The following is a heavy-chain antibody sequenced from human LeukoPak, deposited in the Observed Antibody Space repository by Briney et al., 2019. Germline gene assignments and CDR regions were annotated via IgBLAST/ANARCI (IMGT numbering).Heavy chain of an antibody. V-gene: IGHV3-30*18. Sequence: GGSLRLSCAASGFTFSSYGMHWVRQAPGKGLEWVAVISFDGINKYYADSVKGRFTTSRDNSKNTLYLEMNSLRAEDTAVYYCAKDYGSSWYFDYWGQGTLVTVSS. J-gene: IGHJ4*02. CDR3: AKDYGSSWYFDY. CDR2: ISFDGINK. D-gene: IGHD6-13*01. CDR1: GFTFSSYG.